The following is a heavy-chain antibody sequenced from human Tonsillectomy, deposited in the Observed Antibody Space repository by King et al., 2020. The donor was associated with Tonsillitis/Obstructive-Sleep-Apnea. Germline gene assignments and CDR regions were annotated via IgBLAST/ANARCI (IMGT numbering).Heavy chain of an antibody. CDR3: ARDASGSGGKTPLNRFGP. CDR2: INPSGGST. Sequence: VQLVQSGAEVKKPGASVKVSCKASGYTFTSYYMHWVRQAPGQGLEWMGIINPSGGSTSYAQKFQGRVTMTRDTSTSTVYMELSSLRSEDTAVYYCARDASGSGGKTPLNRFGPWGQGTLVTVSS. CDR1: GYTFTSYY. J-gene: IGHJ5*02. V-gene: IGHV1-46*01. D-gene: IGHD3-10*01.